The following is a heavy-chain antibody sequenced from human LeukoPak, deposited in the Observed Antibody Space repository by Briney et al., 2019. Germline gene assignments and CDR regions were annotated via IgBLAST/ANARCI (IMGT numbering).Heavy chain of an antibody. Sequence: SGTLSLTCAVYGGSFSGNYWSWTRQPPGKGLEWIGEINHSGSTNYNSYLKSRVTISVDTSKNQFSLKLSSVTAADTAVYYCARGRGREYQPLLYKLVGWWFDPWGQGTLVTVSS. J-gene: IGHJ5*02. V-gene: IGHV4-34*01. D-gene: IGHD2-2*01. CDR2: INHSGST. CDR1: GGSFSGNY. CDR3: ARGRGREYQPLLYKLVGWWFDP.